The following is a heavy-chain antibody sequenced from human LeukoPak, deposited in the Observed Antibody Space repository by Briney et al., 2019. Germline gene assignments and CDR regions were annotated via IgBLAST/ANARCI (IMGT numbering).Heavy chain of an antibody. CDR1: GITLSNYG. CDR3: AKRGVVIRVILVGFHKEAYYFES. V-gene: IGHV3-23*01. D-gene: IGHD3/OR15-3a*01. Sequence: GSLRLSCAVSGITLSNYGMSWVRQAPGKGLEWVAGISDSGGSTNYADSVKGRFTISRDNPKNTLYLRMNSLRAEDTAVYFCAKRGVVIRVILVGFHKEAYYFESWGQGALVTVSS. J-gene: IGHJ4*02. CDR2: ISDSGGST.